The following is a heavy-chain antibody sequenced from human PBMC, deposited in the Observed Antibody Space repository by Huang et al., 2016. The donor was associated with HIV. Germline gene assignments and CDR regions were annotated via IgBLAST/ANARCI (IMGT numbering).Heavy chain of an antibody. CDR3: ASGTFGSIVGVVSYSGYYGMDV. CDR1: GDTIGNYA. CDR2: VIPIFNNP. J-gene: IGHJ6*02. D-gene: IGHD3-3*02. V-gene: IGHV1-69*01. Sequence: QVQLVQSGAEVKKHGSSVKVSCHASGDTIGNYAITWVRQAPGQGLEWMGGVIPIFNNPPYAQRFQGRVTITTDEPPTRGYMGLGSLTSEDTAGYYWASGTFGSIVGVVSYSGYYGMDVWGQGTPVTVSS.